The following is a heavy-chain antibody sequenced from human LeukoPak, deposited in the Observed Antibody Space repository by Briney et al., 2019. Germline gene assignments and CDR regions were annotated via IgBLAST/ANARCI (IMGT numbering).Heavy chain of an antibody. D-gene: IGHD4-17*01. CDR1: GGSISTSSYY. Sequence: SETLSLTCTVSGGSISTSSYYWGWVRQPPGTGLEWIGNIFYSGSTYYSPSLKSRVTISVDTSKNQFSLKLSSVTAADTAVYYCARVRTPAHYGDPPLDRRYYYYYYMDVWGKGTTVTVSS. J-gene: IGHJ6*03. CDR2: IFYSGST. CDR3: ARVRTPAHYGDPPLDRRYYYYYYMDV. V-gene: IGHV4-39*07.